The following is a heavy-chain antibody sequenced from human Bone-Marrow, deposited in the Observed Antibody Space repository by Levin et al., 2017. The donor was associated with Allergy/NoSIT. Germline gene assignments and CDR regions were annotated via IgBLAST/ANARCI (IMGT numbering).Heavy chain of an antibody. CDR1: GFSITSRGEG. Sequence: ESGPTLVKPTQTLTVTCSFYGFSITSRGEGVGWLRQPPGKAPEWLAVIFWDDRTRYNPSLTSRVTVAMDTSANQVVLTVSDMDPGDTATYYCAHAQMEMVSAALLYTKWRTPWFDSWGQGVMVTVSS. CDR3: AHAQMEMVSAALLYTKWRTPWFDS. CDR2: IFWDDRT. D-gene: IGHD2-15*01. V-gene: IGHV2-5*02. J-gene: IGHJ5*01.